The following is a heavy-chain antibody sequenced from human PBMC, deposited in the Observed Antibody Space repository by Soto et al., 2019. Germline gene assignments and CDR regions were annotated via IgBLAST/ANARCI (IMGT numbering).Heavy chain of an antibody. CDR3: ARQASSSVYKMVYFDY. J-gene: IGHJ4*02. V-gene: IGHV4-39*01. D-gene: IGHD1-1*01. CDR1: GGSISSSSYY. CDR2: IYYSGST. Sequence: QLQLQESGPGLVKPSETLSLTCTVSGGSISSSSYYWGWIRQPPGKGLEWIGSIYYSGSTYYNPSLKSRVTISVDTSKNQFSLKLSSVTAADTAVYYCARQASSSVYKMVYFDYWGQGTLVTVSS.